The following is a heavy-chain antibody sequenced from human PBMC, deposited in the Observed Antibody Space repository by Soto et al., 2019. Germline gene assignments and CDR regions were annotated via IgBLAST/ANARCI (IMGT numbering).Heavy chain of an antibody. V-gene: IGHV1-69*01. CDR2: IIPIFGTA. Sequence: QVQLVQSGAEGKKPGSSVKVSCKASGGTFSSYAISWVRQAPGQGFEWMGGIIPIFGTANYAQKFQGRVTITADESTSTAYMELSSLRSEDTAVYYCARQSCRTKAVRYGMDVWGQGTTVTVSS. J-gene: IGHJ6*02. D-gene: IGHD3-16*02. CDR3: ARQSCRTKAVRYGMDV. CDR1: GGTFSSYA.